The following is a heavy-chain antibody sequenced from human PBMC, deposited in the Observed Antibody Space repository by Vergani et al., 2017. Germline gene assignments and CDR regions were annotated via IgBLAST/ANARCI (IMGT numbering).Heavy chain of an antibody. Sequence: QVQLVQSGAEVKKPGSSVKVSCKASGGTFSSYAISWVRQAPGQGLEWMGGNIPIVGTANYAQKFQGRFTITADESTSTDYMELSSLRSEDTAVYYCARREIKIFGVVIIRGYYYYGMDGWGQGTTVTVSS. CDR3: ARREIKIFGVVIIRGYYYYGMDG. CDR1: GGTFSSYA. V-gene: IGHV1-69*01. CDR2: NIPIVGTA. D-gene: IGHD3-3*01. J-gene: IGHJ6*02.